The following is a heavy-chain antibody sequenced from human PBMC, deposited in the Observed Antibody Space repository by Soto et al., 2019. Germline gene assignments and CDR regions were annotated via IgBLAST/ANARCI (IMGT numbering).Heavy chain of an antibody. CDR1: GFTVSSNY. Sequence: GGSLRLSCAASGFTVSSNYMSWVRQAPGKGLEWVSVIYSGGSTYYADSVKGRFTISRDNSKNTLYLQMNSLRAEDTAVYYCAREYSSSWPHLRYFDYWGQGTLVTVSS. D-gene: IGHD6-13*01. CDR2: IYSGGST. J-gene: IGHJ4*02. CDR3: AREYSSSWPHLRYFDY. V-gene: IGHV3-66*01.